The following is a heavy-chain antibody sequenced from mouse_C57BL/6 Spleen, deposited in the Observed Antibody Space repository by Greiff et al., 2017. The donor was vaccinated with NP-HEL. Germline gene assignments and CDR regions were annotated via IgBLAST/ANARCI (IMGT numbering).Heavy chain of an antibody. CDR3: TRAPAYYSNWFAY. J-gene: IGHJ3*01. D-gene: IGHD2-5*01. Sequence: EVMLVESGEGLVKPGGSLKLSCAASGFTFSSYAMSWVRQTPEKRLEWVAYISSGGDYFNYADTVKGRVTISRDNARNTLYLQMSSLKSEDTAMYYCTRAPAYYSNWFAYWGQGTLVTVSA. V-gene: IGHV5-9-1*02. CDR2: ISSGGDYF. CDR1: GFTFSSYA.